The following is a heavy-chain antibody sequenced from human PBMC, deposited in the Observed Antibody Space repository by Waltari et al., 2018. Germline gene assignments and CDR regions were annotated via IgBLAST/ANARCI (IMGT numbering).Heavy chain of an antibody. CDR3: ARGLGGSGSYSPYYYGLDV. J-gene: IGHJ6*02. Sequence: QLQLPESGPGLVKPSEPLSLTCTVSGGSLSSSSYYWVWLRQPPGTGLEWIGSIYYSGSTYYNPSRKSRVTISVDTSKNQFSLKLRSVTAADTAVYYCARGLGGSGSYSPYYYGLDVWGQGTTVTVSS. V-gene: IGHV4-39*07. CDR2: IYYSGST. D-gene: IGHD3-10*01. CDR1: GGSLSSSSYY.